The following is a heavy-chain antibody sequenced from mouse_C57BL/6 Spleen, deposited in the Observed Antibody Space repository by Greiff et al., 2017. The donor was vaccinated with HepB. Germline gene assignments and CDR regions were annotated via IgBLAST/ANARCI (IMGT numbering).Heavy chain of an antibody. CDR3: ARDGYGLDY. CDR1: GYTFTDYY. V-gene: IGHV1-76*01. CDR2: IYPGSGNT. D-gene: IGHD2-2*01. J-gene: IGHJ2*01. Sequence: QVQLKESGAELVRPGASVKLSCKASGYTFTDYYINWVKQRPGQGLEWIARIYPGSGNTYYNEKFKGKATLTAEKSSSTAYMQLSSLTSEDSAVYFCARDGYGLDYWGQGTTLTVSS.